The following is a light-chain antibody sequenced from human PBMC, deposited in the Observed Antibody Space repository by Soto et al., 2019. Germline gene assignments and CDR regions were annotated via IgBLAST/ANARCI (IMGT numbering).Light chain of an antibody. V-gene: IGKV1-5*03. Sequence: DIPMTQSPSTLSASVGDRVTITCRASQSISNWLAWYQQKPGKAPQLLLYKASTLQSGVPSRFSGSGSGTDFSLTVSSLQPDDFATYYCQQYASYPYTFGQGTKLEIK. CDR1: QSISNW. J-gene: IGKJ2*01. CDR2: KAS. CDR3: QQYASYPYT.